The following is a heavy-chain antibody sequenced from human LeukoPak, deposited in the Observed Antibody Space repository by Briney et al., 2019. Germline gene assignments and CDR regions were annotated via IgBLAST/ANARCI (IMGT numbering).Heavy chain of an antibody. V-gene: IGHV3-66*01. D-gene: IGHD1-26*01. CDR2: ISTSGTT. J-gene: IGHJ6*02. CDR1: GFTVSSNY. Sequence: QSGGSLRLSCAASGFTVSSNYMSWVRQAPGKGLEWVSIISTSGTTSYADSVKGRFTISRGNSRNTLYLQMNSLRAEDTAVYYCATRGAPGYYCGMDVWGQGTTVTVSS. CDR3: ATRGAPGYYCGMDV.